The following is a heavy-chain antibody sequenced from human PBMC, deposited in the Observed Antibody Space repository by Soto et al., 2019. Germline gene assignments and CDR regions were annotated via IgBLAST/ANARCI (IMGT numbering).Heavy chain of an antibody. CDR3: ARHVYGAYLGGNWLDP. J-gene: IGHJ5*02. CDR2: ISHDGHA. V-gene: IGHV4-39*01. D-gene: IGHD4-17*01. Sequence: SETLSLTCSILGDSIIETRFYWAWVRQSPEKGLEWIGSISHDGHAYYNPSLKSRVTLFADTSRNQFSLTMKSVTVADTALYFCARHVYGAYLGGNWLDPWGQGALVTVSS. CDR1: GDSIIETRFY.